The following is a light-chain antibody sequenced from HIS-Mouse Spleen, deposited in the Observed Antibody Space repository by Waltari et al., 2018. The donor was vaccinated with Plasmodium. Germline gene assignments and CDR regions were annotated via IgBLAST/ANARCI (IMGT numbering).Light chain of an antibody. CDR1: SLRSYY. CDR2: GKN. V-gene: IGLV3-19*01. CDR3: NSRDSCGSHLGV. Sequence: SSELTQDPAVSVALGQTVRITCQGDSLRSYYASWYQQKPAQAPVLVIYGKNNRPSGIPDRLSGSSSGNTASLTITGAQAEEEADYYCNSRDSCGSHLGVFGGGTKLTVL. J-gene: IGLJ3*02.